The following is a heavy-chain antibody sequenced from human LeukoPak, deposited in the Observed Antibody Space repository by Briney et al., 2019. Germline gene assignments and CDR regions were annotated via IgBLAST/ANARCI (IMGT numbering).Heavy chain of an antibody. D-gene: IGHD1-26*01. J-gene: IGHJ4*02. CDR2: ISGSGGST. Sequence: GGSLRLSCAASGFTFSTYTMNWVRQAPGKGLEWVSAISGSGGSTYYADSVKGRFTISRDNSKNTLYLQMNSLRAEDTAVYYCAKDWGAEVFDYWGQGTLVTVSS. V-gene: IGHV3-23*01. CDR1: GFTFSTYT. CDR3: AKDWGAEVFDY.